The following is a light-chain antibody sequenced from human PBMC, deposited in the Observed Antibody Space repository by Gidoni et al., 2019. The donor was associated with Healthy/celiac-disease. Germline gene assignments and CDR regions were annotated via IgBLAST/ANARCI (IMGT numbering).Light chain of an antibody. Sequence: IVMTQAPATLSVSPGERATLSCRASHRVSSDLAWYQQKPGQAPRLLIYGASTRANGIPARFSGSGSGTEFTLTISSLQSEDFAVYYCQQYNNWLRTFGQGTKVEIK. V-gene: IGKV3-15*01. J-gene: IGKJ1*01. CDR1: HRVSSD. CDR2: GAS. CDR3: QQYNNWLRT.